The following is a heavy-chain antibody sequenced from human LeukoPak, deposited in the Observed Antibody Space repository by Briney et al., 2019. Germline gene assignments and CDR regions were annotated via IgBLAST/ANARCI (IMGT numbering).Heavy chain of an antibody. Sequence: SETLSLTCTVSDGSVSSVGYYWGWIRQPPGKGLEWIGSIYYSGTTYYNPSLASRVTIFVDTFKNQFSLRLSSVTAADTAVYYCARRDQAIDYWGQGTLVTVSS. J-gene: IGHJ4*02. CDR2: IYYSGTT. CDR3: ARRDQAIDY. CDR1: DGSVSSVGYY. V-gene: IGHV4-39*01. D-gene: IGHD5-24*01.